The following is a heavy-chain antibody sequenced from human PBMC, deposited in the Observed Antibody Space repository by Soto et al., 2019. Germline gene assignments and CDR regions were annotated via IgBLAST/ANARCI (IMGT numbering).Heavy chain of an antibody. D-gene: IGHD3-22*01. J-gene: IGHJ5*02. CDR1: GYSFTYYY. CDR3: ARDTYYYDSSGSNWFDP. CDR2: INPSTGST. V-gene: IGHV1-46*01. Sequence: KVSCKASGYSFTYYYIHWLRQAPGQGFEWMGVINPSTGSTTYAQKFQGRVTMTRDTSISTAYMELSRLRSDDTAVYYCARDTYYYDSSGSNWFDPWGQGTLVTVSS.